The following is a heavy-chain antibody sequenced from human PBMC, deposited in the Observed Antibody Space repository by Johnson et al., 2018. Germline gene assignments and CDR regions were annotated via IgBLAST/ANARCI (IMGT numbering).Heavy chain of an antibody. Sequence: QVQLQQSGGGVVQXGTSLRLSCIASGFPFSDHGFFWVRQAPGTGRVGAAVLWYYGSKKYYADSGKGRFSVSREDSKNTLYLQRRSLRAEDTAVYYCARDAARARLDVWGQGATVTVSS. CDR1: GFPFSDHG. CDR3: ARDAARARLDV. CDR2: LWYYGSKK. J-gene: IGHJ6*02. V-gene: IGHV3-33*01. D-gene: IGHD6-6*01.